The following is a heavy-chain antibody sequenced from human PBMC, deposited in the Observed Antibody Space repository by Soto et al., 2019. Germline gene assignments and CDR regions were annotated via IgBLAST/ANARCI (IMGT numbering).Heavy chain of an antibody. Sequence: QVQLVQSGAEVKKPGSSVKVSCKASGGTFSSYTISWVRQAPGQGLEWMGRIIPILGIANYAQKFQGRVTITADKSTSTAYIELSSLRSEDTAVYYCASLAAAGTDYWGQGTLVTVSS. J-gene: IGHJ4*02. CDR3: ASLAAAGTDY. CDR1: GGTFSSYT. CDR2: IIPILGIA. D-gene: IGHD6-13*01. V-gene: IGHV1-69*02.